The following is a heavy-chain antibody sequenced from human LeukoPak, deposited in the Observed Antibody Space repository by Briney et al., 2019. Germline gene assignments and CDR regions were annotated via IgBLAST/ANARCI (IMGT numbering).Heavy chain of an antibody. J-gene: IGHJ6*02. CDR2: IYSGGST. Sequence: GGSLRLSCTASGFTFGDYAMSWVRQAPGKGLEWVSVIYSGGSTYYADSVKGRFTISRDNSKNTLYLQMNSLRAEDTAVYYCARAGGWGYYYYGMDVWGQGTTVTVSS. CDR3: ARAGGWGYYYYGMDV. CDR1: GFTFGDYA. D-gene: IGHD6-19*01. V-gene: IGHV3-53*01.